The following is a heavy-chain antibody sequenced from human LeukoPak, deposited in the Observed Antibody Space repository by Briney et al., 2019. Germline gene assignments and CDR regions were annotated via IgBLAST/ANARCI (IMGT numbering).Heavy chain of an antibody. CDR1: GFTFSSYA. Sequence: GGSLRLSCAASGFTFSSYAMSWVRQAPGKGLEWVSAISGSGGSTYYADSVKGRFTISRDNSKNTLYLQMNSLRAEDTAVYYCAKDKYNFWSGSNYYYMDVWGKGTTVTVSS. J-gene: IGHJ6*03. CDR2: ISGSGGST. V-gene: IGHV3-23*01. CDR3: AKDKYNFWSGSNYYYMDV. D-gene: IGHD3-3*01.